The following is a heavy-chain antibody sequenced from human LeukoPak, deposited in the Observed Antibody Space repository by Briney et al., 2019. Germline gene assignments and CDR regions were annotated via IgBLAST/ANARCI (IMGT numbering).Heavy chain of an antibody. CDR1: GFTFSDYW. CDR2: IKQEGSEK. V-gene: IGHV3-7*01. J-gene: IGHJ5*02. Sequence: PGGSLRLSCAASGFTFSDYWMSWVRQAPGKGLEWVANIKQEGSEKYYVDSVKGRFTISRDNAKNSLYLQMNSLRAEDAAVYYCARDRLDLWGQRTLVTVSS. CDR3: ARDRLDL.